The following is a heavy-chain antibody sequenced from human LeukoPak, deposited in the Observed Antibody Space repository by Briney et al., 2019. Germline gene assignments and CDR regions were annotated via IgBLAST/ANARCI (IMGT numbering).Heavy chain of an antibody. V-gene: IGHV5-51*01. CDR1: GYSFTSYW. D-gene: IGHD5-18*01. Sequence: GESLKISCKGCGYSFTSYWIGWVRQMPGKGLEWMGIIYPGDSDTRYSPSFQGQVTISADKSISTAYLQWSSLKASDTAMYYCARHRGYSYGPLGGYYYYGMDVWGQGTTVTVSS. CDR2: IYPGDSDT. J-gene: IGHJ6*02. CDR3: ARHRGYSYGPLGGYYYYGMDV.